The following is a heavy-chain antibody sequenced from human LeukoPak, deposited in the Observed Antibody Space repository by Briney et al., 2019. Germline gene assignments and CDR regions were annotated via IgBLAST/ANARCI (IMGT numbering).Heavy chain of an antibody. V-gene: IGHV3-23*01. J-gene: IGHJ3*02. D-gene: IGHD6-13*01. CDR1: GFTFSSYA. Sequence: PGGSLRLSCAASGFTFSSYAVSWVRQAPGKGLEWVSAISGSGGSTYYADSVKGRFTISRDNSKNTLYLQMNSLRAEDTAVYYCAKDPSAAGRKGAFDIWGQGTMVTVSS. CDR2: ISGSGGST. CDR3: AKDPSAAGRKGAFDI.